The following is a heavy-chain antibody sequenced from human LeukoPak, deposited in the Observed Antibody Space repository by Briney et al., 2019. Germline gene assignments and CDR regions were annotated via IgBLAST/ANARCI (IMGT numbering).Heavy chain of an antibody. J-gene: IGHJ5*02. Sequence: SETLSLTCTGSGGSISSYYWSWIRQPPGKGLEWIGYIYYSGSTNYNPSLKSRVTISVDTSKNQFSLKLSSVTAADTAVYYCASSDTVTDANWFDPWGQGTLVTVSS. CDR1: GGSISSYY. V-gene: IGHV4-59*01. D-gene: IGHD4-11*01. CDR2: IYYSGST. CDR3: ASSDTVTDANWFDP.